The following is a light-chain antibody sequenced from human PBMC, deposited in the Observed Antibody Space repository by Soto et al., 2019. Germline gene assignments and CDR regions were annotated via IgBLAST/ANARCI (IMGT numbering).Light chain of an antibody. J-gene: IGKJ5*01. Sequence: DIQMTQSPSTLSASVGDRVTITCRASESINKWLAWFQQRPGEAPKVLIYEASNLERGVPSRFSGSGSGTEFTLTISCLQSEDFATYYCQQYYSYPLTFGQGTRLEIK. CDR2: EAS. CDR3: QQYYSYPLT. CDR1: ESINKW. V-gene: IGKV1-5*03.